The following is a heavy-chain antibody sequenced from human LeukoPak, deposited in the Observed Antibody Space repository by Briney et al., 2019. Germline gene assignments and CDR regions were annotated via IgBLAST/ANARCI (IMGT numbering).Heavy chain of an antibody. CDR3: ARASRHIDY. J-gene: IGHJ4*02. D-gene: IGHD5-12*01. CDR2: VYYSGST. V-gene: IGHV4-39*01. CDR1: GGSVSSSNYY. Sequence: PSETLSLTCIVSGGSVSSSNYYWGWIRQPPGKGLEWIGSVYYSGSTYYNPSLKSRVTISVDTSKNQFSLKLSSVTAADTAVYYCARASRHIDYWGQGTLVTVSS.